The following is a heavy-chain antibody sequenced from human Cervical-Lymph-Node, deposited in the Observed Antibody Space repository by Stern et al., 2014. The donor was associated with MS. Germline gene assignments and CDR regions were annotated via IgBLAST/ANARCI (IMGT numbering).Heavy chain of an antibody. J-gene: IGHJ6*02. V-gene: IGHV3-33*01. CDR3: ARDCKLRYYYYGMDV. Sequence: VQLLESGGGVVQPGRSLRLSCAASGFTFSSYGMHWVRQAPGQGLGWVAVIWYDGSNKYYADSVKGRFTISRDNSKNTLYLQMNSLRAEDTAVYYCARDCKLRYYYYGMDVWGQGTTVTVSS. CDR1: GFTFSSYG. CDR2: IWYDGSNK. D-gene: IGHD1-26*01.